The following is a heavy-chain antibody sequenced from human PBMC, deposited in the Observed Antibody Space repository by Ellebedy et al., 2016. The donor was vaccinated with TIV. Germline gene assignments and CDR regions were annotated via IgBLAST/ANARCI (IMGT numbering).Heavy chain of an antibody. J-gene: IGHJ4*02. CDR3: AITVGGYSYGFDY. Sequence: ASVKVSCKASGYTFPSYGISWVRQAPGQGLEWMGGIIPIFGTANYAQKFQGRVTITADESTSTAYMELSSLRSEDTAVYYCAITVGGYSYGFDYWGQGTLVTVSS. CDR1: GYTFPSYG. D-gene: IGHD5-18*01. V-gene: IGHV1-69*13. CDR2: IIPIFGTA.